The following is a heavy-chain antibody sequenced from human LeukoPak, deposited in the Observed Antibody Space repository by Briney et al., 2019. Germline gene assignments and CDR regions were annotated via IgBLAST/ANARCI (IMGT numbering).Heavy chain of an antibody. CDR3: ARGNGWYYY. V-gene: IGHV4-59*01. Sequence: SETLSLTCTVSGGSLSNYYWSWLRQPPGRGLEWIGYIYYSGSTNYNPSLKSRVIISVETSKSQFSLILSSVTAAVTAVYYCARGNGWYYYWGQGTLVTVSS. J-gene: IGHJ4*02. CDR2: IYYSGST. CDR1: GGSLSNYY. D-gene: IGHD6-19*01.